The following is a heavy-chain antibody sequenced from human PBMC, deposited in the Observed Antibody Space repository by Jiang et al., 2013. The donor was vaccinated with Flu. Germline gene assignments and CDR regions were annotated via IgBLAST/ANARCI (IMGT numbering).Heavy chain of an antibody. J-gene: IGHJ5*02. CDR3: ARVVVVPAATTSNWFDP. Sequence: SQTLSLTCAISGDSVSSNSAAWNWIRQSPSRGLEWLGGTYYRSKWYNDYAGSVKSRITINPDTSKNQFSLQLNSVTPEDTAVYYCARVVVVPAATTSNWFDPGAREPWSPSPQ. V-gene: IGHV6-1*01. CDR1: GDSVSSNSAA. CDR2: TYYRSKWYN. D-gene: IGHD2-2*01.